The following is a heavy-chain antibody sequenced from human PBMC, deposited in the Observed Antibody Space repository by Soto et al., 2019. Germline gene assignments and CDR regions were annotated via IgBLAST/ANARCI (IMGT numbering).Heavy chain of an antibody. D-gene: IGHD2-21*02. CDR1: GFTFSNYA. J-gene: IGHJ6*02. CDR2: ISASGST. CDR3: PTLPWGDQGGTYYCYGMDV. V-gene: IGHV3-23*01. Sequence: EVQLLESGGGLVQPGGSLRLSCAASGFTFSNYAMNWVRQAPGKGLEWVSAISASGSTYYEDSVRGRFTISRANSKSTLYLQVNSLRAEDPAVYCCPTLPWGDQGGTYYCYGMDVWGLGPTVAVSS.